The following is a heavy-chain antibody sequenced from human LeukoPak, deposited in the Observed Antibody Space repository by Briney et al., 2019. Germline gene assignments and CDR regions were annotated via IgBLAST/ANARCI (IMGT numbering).Heavy chain of an antibody. CDR2: LYYEGSNK. CDR1: GFTFSSYG. J-gene: IGHJ4*02. CDR3: AKGEWIQLWFGDY. V-gene: IGHV3-30*18. D-gene: IGHD5-18*01. Sequence: PGRSLRLSCAASGFTFSSYGMHCVRQPPGRGLEWVAVLYYEGSNKYYADSVKGRFTISRDNSKNTLYLQMNSLRAEDTAVYYCAKGEWIQLWFGDYWGQGTLVTVSS.